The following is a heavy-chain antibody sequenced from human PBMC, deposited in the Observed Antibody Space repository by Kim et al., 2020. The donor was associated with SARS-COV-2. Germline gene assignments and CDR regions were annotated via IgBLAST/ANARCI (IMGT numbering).Heavy chain of an antibody. CDR1: GFTFSSYW. J-gene: IGHJ4*02. V-gene: IGHV3-74*01. CDR2: INSDGTST. Sequence: GGSLRLSCAASGFTFSSYWMHWVRQAPGKGLVWVSRINSDGTSTSYADSVKGRFTISRDNAKNTLYLQMNSLRDEDTAVYYCARRGYSSGWYYFDYWGQGTLVTVSS. CDR3: ARRGYSSGWYYFDY. D-gene: IGHD6-19*01.